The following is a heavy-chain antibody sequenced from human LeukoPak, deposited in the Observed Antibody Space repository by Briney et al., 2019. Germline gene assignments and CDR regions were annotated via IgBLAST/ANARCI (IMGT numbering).Heavy chain of an antibody. CDR1: GYTFTSYG. V-gene: IGHV1-18*01. CDR2: ISAYNGNT. J-gene: IGHJ4*02. D-gene: IGHD3-10*01. CDR3: ARNYYGSGHTKEIGY. Sequence: ASVKVSCKASGYTFTSYGISWVRQAPGQGLEWMGWISAYNGNTNYAQKLQGRVTMTTDTSTSTAYMELRSLRSDDTAVYYCARNYYGSGHTKEIGYWGQGTLVTVSS.